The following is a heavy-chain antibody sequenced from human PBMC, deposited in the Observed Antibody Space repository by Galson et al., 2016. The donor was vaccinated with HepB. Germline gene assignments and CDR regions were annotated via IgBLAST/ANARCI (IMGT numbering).Heavy chain of an antibody. CDR3: GRDHSVVLTTAYNWFDP. CDR2: INSDGTIS. CDR1: GFAFGSHW. J-gene: IGHJ5*02. V-gene: IGHV3-74*01. Sequence: CLRLSCAASGFAFGSHWMHWVRQVPGKGLVWVSRINSDGTISNYADSVKGRFTISRDNAKNTLYLQMNSLRVEDTAVYYCGRDHSVVLTTAYNWFDPWGQGTLVTVSS. D-gene: IGHD4-23*01.